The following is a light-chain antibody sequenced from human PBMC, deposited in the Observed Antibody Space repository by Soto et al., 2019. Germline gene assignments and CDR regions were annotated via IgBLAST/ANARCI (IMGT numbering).Light chain of an antibody. CDR2: DAS. Sequence: DIPVTQSPSTLSASPGDRATITCRASQSISSWFAWYQQKPGKAPKLLIYDASSLESGIPSRFSGSGSGTEFTLTISRLEPEDVATSYCQQYNSAPSTFGGGTQVDIK. J-gene: IGKJ4*01. V-gene: IGKV1-5*01. CDR1: QSISSW. CDR3: QQYNSAPST.